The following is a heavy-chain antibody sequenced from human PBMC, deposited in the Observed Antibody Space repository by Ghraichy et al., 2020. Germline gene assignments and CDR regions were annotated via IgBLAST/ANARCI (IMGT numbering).Heavy chain of an antibody. CDR2: ISSSSSYI. CDR3: ARQSSLSVEAFDI. CDR1: GFSFSTYN. J-gene: IGHJ3*02. V-gene: IGHV3-21*01. D-gene: IGHD4-23*01. Sequence: GGSLRLSCAASGFSFSTYNMNWVRQAPGKGLEWVSLISSSSSYIYYADSLKGRFTISRDNAKSSLYLQMNSLRADDTAVYYCARQSSLSVEAFDIWGQGTMVTVSS.